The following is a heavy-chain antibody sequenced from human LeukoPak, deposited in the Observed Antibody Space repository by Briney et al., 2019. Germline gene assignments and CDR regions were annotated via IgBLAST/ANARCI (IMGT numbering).Heavy chain of an antibody. Sequence: SETLSLTCTVSGGSISSTNYYWAWIREPPGKGLEWIGSIYYSGSTYYNPSLKSRVTISVDTSKKQFSLKLSSVTVADTAVYYCARRYCSGGSCETFDDWGHGTLVTVSS. CDR2: IYYSGST. J-gene: IGHJ4*01. D-gene: IGHD2-15*01. V-gene: IGHV4-39*01. CDR1: GGSISSTNYY. CDR3: ARRYCSGGSCETFDD.